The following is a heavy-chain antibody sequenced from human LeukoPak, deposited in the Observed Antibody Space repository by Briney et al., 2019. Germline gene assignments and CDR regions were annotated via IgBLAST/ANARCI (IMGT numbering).Heavy chain of an antibody. V-gene: IGHV1-2*02. CDR2: INPNSGGT. Sequence: ASVKVSCKASGYAFTGYYMHWVRQAPGQGLEWMGWINPNSGGTNYAQKFQGRVTMTRDTSISTAYMELSRLRSDDTAVYYCARDLCSGGSCSSIFDYWGQGTLVTVSS. D-gene: IGHD2-15*01. CDR1: GYAFTGYY. CDR3: ARDLCSGGSCSSIFDY. J-gene: IGHJ4*02.